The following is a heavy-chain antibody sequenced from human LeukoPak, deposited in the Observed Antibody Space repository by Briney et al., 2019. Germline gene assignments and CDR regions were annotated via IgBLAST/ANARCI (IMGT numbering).Heavy chain of an antibody. Sequence: PGGSLRLSCAASGFTSSSYAMSWVRQAPGKGLEWVSAISGSGGSTYYADSVKGRFTISRDNAKNSLYLQMNSLRAEDTAVYYCATYYDFWSGYSRSYYFDYWGQGTLVTVSS. CDR3: ATYYDFWSGYSRSYYFDY. D-gene: IGHD3-3*01. CDR1: GFTSSSYA. CDR2: ISGSGGST. J-gene: IGHJ4*02. V-gene: IGHV3-23*01.